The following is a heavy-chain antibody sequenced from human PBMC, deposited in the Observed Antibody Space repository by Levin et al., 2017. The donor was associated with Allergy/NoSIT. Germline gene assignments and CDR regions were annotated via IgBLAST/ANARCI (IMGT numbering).Heavy chain of an antibody. CDR3: ARIAYPHSSSPAKFDY. D-gene: IGHD6-13*01. CDR2: IDWDDDK. Sequence: SGPTLVKPTQTLTLTCTFSGFSLSTSGMCVSWIRQPPGKALEWLARIDWDDDKYYSTSLKTRLTISKDTSKNQVVLTMTNMDPVDTATYYCARIAYPHSSSPAKFDYWGQGTLVTVSS. V-gene: IGHV2-70*11. J-gene: IGHJ4*02. CDR1: GFSLSTSGMC.